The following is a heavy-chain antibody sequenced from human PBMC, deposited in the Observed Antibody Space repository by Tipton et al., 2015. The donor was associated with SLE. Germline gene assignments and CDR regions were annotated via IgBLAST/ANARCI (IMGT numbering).Heavy chain of an antibody. D-gene: IGHD6-19*01. V-gene: IGHV4-39*01. J-gene: IGHJ5*01. CDR1: GGSISSDNHY. CDR3: ARHNGQYNWFDS. Sequence: TLSLTCIVSGGSISSDNHYWDWIRQPPGQGLEWIGDIYYSGSTYYNPSLKSRVTMSVDTSKNQFSLKLNSVTAADTAVYYCARHNGQYNWFDSWGQGTLVTVPS. CDR2: IYYSGST.